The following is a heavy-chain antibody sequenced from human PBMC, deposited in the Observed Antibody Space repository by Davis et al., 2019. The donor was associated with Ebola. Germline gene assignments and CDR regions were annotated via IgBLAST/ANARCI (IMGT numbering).Heavy chain of an antibody. CDR3: AKEPWFGELLSEYYFDY. J-gene: IGHJ4*02. CDR2: ISYDGSNK. V-gene: IGHV3-30*04. D-gene: IGHD3-10*01. Sequence: GESLKISCAASGFTFSSYAMHWVRQAPGKGLEWVAVISYDGSNKYYADSVKGRFTISRDNSKNTLYLQMNSLRAEDTAVYYCAKEPWFGELLSEYYFDYWGQGTLVTVSS. CDR1: GFTFSSYA.